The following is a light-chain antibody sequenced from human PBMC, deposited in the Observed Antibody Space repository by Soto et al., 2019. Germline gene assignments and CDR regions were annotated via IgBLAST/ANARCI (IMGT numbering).Light chain of an antibody. J-gene: IGLJ3*02. CDR1: SSDVGGYDY. CDR3: SSYTCTSTIM. Sequence: QSALTQPASVSGSPGQLITISCTGTSSDVGGYDYVSWYQQHPDQAPQLIIYDVSNRPSGVSHRFSGSKSGSTASLTISGIQAEDEADYYCSSYTCTSTIMFGGGTKLTVL. CDR2: DVS. V-gene: IGLV2-14*03.